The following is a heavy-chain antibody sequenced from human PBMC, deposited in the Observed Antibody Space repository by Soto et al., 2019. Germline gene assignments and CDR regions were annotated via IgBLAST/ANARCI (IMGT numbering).Heavy chain of an antibody. J-gene: IGHJ5*02. D-gene: IGHD3-10*01. CDR3: TKVPNLVRGFMGQKLLWLDP. V-gene: IGHV1-24*01. CDR1: GDALSEVP. CDR2: IDPEDGEP. Sequence: ASVKVSCKVSGDALSEVPIHWVRQIPGKGLEWMGGIDPEDGEPIYAQQFQGRLIVTEDTSTDTAHMELSTLNFDDTAVYYCTKVPNLVRGFMGQKLLWLDPWGQ.